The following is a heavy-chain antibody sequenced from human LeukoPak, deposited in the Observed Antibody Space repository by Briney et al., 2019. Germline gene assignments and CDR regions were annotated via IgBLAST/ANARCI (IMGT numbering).Heavy chain of an antibody. D-gene: IGHD6-13*01. V-gene: IGHV4-38-2*02. CDR1: GYSISSGYY. CDR3: ARGRFAIGPGGTGLGI. CDR2: IYNTGST. J-gene: IGHJ3*02. Sequence: SETLSLTCTVSGYSISSGYYWGWIRQPPGKGLEWIGYIYNTGSTNYNPSLKSRVTVSLDTSKNQFSLKLNSVTAADTAVYYCARGRFAIGPGGTGLGIWGQGTMVTVSS.